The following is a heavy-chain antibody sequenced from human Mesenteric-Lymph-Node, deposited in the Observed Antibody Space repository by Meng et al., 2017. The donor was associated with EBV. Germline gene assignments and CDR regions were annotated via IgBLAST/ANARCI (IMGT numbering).Heavy chain of an antibody. Sequence: EVQLLESGGGLVQPGGSLRVSCTGSGFRFSSYAMMWVRQAPGEGLEWVSAISGGGDDTYYADSVKGRFTISRDNSKNTLYLQMNSLRAEDTAVYYCAKRLVDSSVFLIDYWGQGTLVTVSS. J-gene: IGHJ4*02. V-gene: IGHV3-23*01. CDR1: GFRFSSYA. CDR2: ISGGGDDT. D-gene: IGHD2/OR15-2a*01. CDR3: AKRLVDSSVFLIDY.